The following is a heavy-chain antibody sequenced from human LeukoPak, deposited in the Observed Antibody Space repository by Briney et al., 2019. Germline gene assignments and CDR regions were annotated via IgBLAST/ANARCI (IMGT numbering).Heavy chain of an antibody. D-gene: IGHD3-10*01. Sequence: GGSLRLSCAASGFNVAAYAMYWVRQPPGKSLEWVSLISGDSDNKYSAASVKGRYTISRDNSKNSVFLQMNSLTTEDTALYYCAIAYESGSFYRAFAYWGQGALVTVA. J-gene: IGHJ4*02. CDR1: GFNVAAYA. CDR3: AIAYESGSFYRAFAY. V-gene: IGHV3-43*02. CDR2: ISGDSDNK.